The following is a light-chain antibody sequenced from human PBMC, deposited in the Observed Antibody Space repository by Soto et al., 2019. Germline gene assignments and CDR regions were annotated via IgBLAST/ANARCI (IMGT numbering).Light chain of an antibody. CDR3: QQYGAPPLT. CDR2: GAS. J-gene: IGKJ4*01. CDR1: QSVSTNY. Sequence: IVLTQSPATLSLSPGERATLSCRASQSVSTNYVAWYQQKPGQAPRLLIYGASSRATGIPDRFSGSGSGTDFSLTISRLEPEDFAVYHCQQYGAPPLTFGGGTKVEI. V-gene: IGKV3-20*01.